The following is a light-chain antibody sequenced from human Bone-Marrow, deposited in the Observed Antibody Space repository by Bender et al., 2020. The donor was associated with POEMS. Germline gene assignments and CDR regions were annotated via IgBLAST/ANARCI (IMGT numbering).Light chain of an antibody. CDR2: GDN. CDR1: SSNIGAGYN. J-gene: IGLJ3*02. Sequence: QAVLTQPPSVSGAPGQRVTISCTGSSSNIGAGYNVHWYRQLSGTAPKLLIYGDNTRPSGVPDRFSGSESGTSASLAITGLQAEDEADYYCQSYDSSLNGVLFGGGTKVTVL. V-gene: IGLV1-40*01. CDR3: QSYDSSLNGVL.